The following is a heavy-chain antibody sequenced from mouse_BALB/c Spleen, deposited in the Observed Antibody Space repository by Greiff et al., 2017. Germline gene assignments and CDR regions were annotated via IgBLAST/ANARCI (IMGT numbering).Heavy chain of an antibody. J-gene: IGHJ4*01. D-gene: IGHD1-1*01. V-gene: IGHV5-9-4*01. CDR1: GFTFSSYA. CDR3: AREGYYGSSYDAMDY. Sequence: EVKLMESGGGLVKPGGSLKLSCAASGFTFSSYAMSWVRQSPEKRLEWVAEISSGGSYTYYPDTVTGRFTISRDNAKNTLYLEMSSLRSEDTAMYYCAREGYYGSSYDAMDYWGQGTSVTVSS. CDR2: ISSGGSYT.